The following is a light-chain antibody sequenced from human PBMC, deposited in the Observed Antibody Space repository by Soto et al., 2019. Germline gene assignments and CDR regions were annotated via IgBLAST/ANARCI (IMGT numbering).Light chain of an antibody. V-gene: IGKV3-11*01. Sequence: EIVLTQSPATLSLSPGERATLSCRASQSVSNYLAWYQQKPGQAPRLLIYETSNRATGIPARFSGSGSETDFTLTISSLEPEDSAVYYCQQRSNWPPSTFGRGKRLEIK. CDR3: QQRSNWPPST. CDR1: QSVSNY. CDR2: ETS. J-gene: IGKJ5*01.